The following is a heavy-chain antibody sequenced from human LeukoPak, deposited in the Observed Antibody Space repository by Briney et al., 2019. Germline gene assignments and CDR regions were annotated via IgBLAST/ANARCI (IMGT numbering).Heavy chain of an antibody. J-gene: IGHJ4*02. D-gene: IGHD3-22*01. CDR1: GFTFSSYA. CDR3: ARVSSGLDY. CDR2: ISYGGSNK. Sequence: GGSLRLSCAASGFTFSSYAMHWVRQAPGKGLEWVAVISYGGSNKYYADSVKGRFTISRDNSKNTLYLQMNSLRAEDTAVYYCARVSSGLDYWGQGTLVTVSS. V-gene: IGHV3-30*04.